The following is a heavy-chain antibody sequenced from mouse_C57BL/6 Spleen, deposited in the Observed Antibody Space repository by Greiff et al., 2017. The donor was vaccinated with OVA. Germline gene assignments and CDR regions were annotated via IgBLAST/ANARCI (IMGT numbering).Heavy chain of an antibody. J-gene: IGHJ4*01. D-gene: IGHD1-1*01. Sequence: VQLQQSVAELVRPGASVKLSCTASGFNIKNTYMHWVKQRPEQGLEWIGRIGPANGNTKYAPKFQGKATITADTSSNTAYLQLSSLTSEDTAIYYCAAFITTVVATRGYAMDYWGQGTSVTVSS. CDR1: GFNIKNTY. CDR2: IGPANGNT. V-gene: IGHV14-3*01. CDR3: AAFITTVVATRGYAMDY.